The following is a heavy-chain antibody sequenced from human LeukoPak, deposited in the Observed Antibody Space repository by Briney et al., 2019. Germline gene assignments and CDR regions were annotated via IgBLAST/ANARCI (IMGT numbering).Heavy chain of an antibody. D-gene: IGHD6-6*01. CDR3: ARLSGGTSSDY. V-gene: IGHV4-34*01. Sequence: SETLSLTYAVYGGSLSTYYWSWIRQPPGKGLQWIGEINHSGSTKYIPSLKSRVTISVDTSKNQFYLKLTSVTAADTAVYYCARLSGGTSSDYWGQGTLVTVSS. CDR1: GGSLSTYY. J-gene: IGHJ4*02. CDR2: INHSGST.